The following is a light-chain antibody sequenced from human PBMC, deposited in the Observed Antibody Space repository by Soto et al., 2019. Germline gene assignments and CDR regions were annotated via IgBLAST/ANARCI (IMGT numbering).Light chain of an antibody. CDR2: EVN. J-gene: IGLJ3*02. V-gene: IGLV2-14*01. CDR3: SSYTTNRTRV. CDR1: SNDIGGYNY. Sequence: QSALTQPASVSGSPGQSITFSCTGTSNDIGGYNYVSWFQQHPDKAPKLIIYEVNNRPSGVSNRFSGSKSGNTASLTISGLQPEDEADYYCSSYTTNRTRVFGGGTKLTVL.